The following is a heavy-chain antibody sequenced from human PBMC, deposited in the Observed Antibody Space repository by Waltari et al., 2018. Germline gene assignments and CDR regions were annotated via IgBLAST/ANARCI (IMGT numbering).Heavy chain of an antibody. J-gene: IGHJ4*02. V-gene: IGHV1-2*06. CDR1: GYTFTGYY. CDR3: AREYSGSYFEYYFDY. D-gene: IGHD1-26*01. Sequence: QVQLVQSGAEVKKPGASVKVSCKASGYTFTGYYMHWVRQAPVQGLEWMGRINPNSGGTNYAQKFQGRVTMTRDTSISTAYMELSRLRSDDTAVYYCAREYSGSYFEYYFDYWGQGTLVTVSS. CDR2: INPNSGGT.